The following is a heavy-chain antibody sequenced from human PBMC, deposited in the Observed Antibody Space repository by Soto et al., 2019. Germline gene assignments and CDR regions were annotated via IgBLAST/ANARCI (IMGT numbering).Heavy chain of an antibody. J-gene: IGHJ6*02. CDR1: GYSFTSYD. CDR2: MNPNSANT. CDR3: ARGGFLAPIKDV. Sequence: QVQLVQSGAEVKKPGASLKVSCKASGYSFTSYDMTWVRQVPGQGPEWMGWMNPNSANTGYAQNFQGRITMSRDKSTITDYMALSIRASEDTSVYYYARGGFLAPIKDVWGRGTPISVSS. V-gene: IGHV1-8*02.